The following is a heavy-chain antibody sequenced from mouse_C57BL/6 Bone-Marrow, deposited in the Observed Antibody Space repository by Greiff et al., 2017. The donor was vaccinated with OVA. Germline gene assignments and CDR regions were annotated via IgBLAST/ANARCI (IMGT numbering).Heavy chain of an antibody. CDR3: ARGGYSNYSLRD. D-gene: IGHD2-5*01. CDR1: GYTFTSYW. CDR2: IYPSDSET. Sequence: QVQLQQPGAELVRPGSSVKLSCKASGYTFTSYWMDWVKQRPGQGLEWIGNIYPSDSETHYNQKFKDKATLTVDKSSSTAYMQLSSLTSEDSEVYDYARGGYSNYSLRDWGKGTTLTVSS. V-gene: IGHV1-61*01. J-gene: IGHJ2*01.